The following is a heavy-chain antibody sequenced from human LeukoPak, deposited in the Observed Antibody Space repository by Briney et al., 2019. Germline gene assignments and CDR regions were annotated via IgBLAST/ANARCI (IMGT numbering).Heavy chain of an antibody. CDR1: GYTLTELS. J-gene: IGHJ3*02. D-gene: IGHD3-22*01. V-gene: IGHV1-24*01. CDR3: ATVALVKGRLYDSSGYWDAFDI. CDR2: FDPEVGET. Sequence: ASVKVSCKVSGYTLTELSMHWVRQAPGKGLEWMGGFDPEVGETIYAQKFQGRVTMTEETSTDTAYMELCSLRSEDTAVYYCATVALVKGRLYDSSGYWDAFDIWGQGTMVTVSS.